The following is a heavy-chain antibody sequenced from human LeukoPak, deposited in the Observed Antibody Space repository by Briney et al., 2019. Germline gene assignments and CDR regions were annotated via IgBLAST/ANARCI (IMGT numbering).Heavy chain of an antibody. CDR3: TRYDSSRFDP. D-gene: IGHD3-3*01. J-gene: IGHJ5*02. CDR2: ISGDGVST. V-gene: IGHV3-43*02. Sequence: SGGSLRLSCVASGLPIADFAMHWVRQAPGKGLEWVSLISGDGVSTFYADSVKGRFTISRDNSRNTMDLQMNSLRVEDTAVYHCTRYDSSRFDPWGQGTLVIVSA. CDR1: GLPIADFA.